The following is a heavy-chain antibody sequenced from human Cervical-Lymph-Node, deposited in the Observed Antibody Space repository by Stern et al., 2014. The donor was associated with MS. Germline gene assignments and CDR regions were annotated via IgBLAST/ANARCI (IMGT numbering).Heavy chain of an antibody. Sequence: EDQLVESGAEVKKPGESLKISCKGSGYSFTSYWLGWGRQMPGKGLEWMGVIYPGDSDTRYSPSFQGQVTISVDKSISTAYLQWSSLKASDTAMYYCARRHNLCSGGSCYSDYWGQGTLVTVSS. CDR2: IYPGDSDT. D-gene: IGHD2-15*01. CDR3: ARRHNLCSGGSCYSDY. V-gene: IGHV5-51*01. J-gene: IGHJ4*02. CDR1: GYSFTSYW.